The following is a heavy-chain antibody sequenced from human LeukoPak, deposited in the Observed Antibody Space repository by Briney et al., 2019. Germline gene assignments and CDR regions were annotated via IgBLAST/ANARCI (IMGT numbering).Heavy chain of an antibody. D-gene: IGHD3-16*01. Sequence: PGGHLRLSCAASGFTFSSYAMSWVRQAPGKGLEWVSAISGSGGSTYYADSVKGRFTISRDNSKNTLYLQMNSLRAEDTAVYYCVRDLILVWTPGDDFDFWGQGTLVTVSS. CDR1: GFTFSSYA. CDR2: ISGSGGST. V-gene: IGHV3-23*01. J-gene: IGHJ4*02. CDR3: VRDLILVWTPGDDFDF.